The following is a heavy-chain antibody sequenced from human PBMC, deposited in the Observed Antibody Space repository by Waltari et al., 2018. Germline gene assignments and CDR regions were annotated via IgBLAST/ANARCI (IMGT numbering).Heavy chain of an antibody. CDR1: GYTFTGYY. D-gene: IGHD3-16*01. V-gene: IGHV1-2*02. Sequence: QVQLVQSGAEVKKPGASVKVSCKASGYTFTGYYMHWVRQAPGQGLEWMGWINPNRGGTNYAQKFQGRVTMTRDTSISTAYMELSRLRSDDTAVYYCARDTDGAVSPNYYMDVWGKGTTVTISS. CDR3: ARDTDGAVSPNYYMDV. CDR2: INPNRGGT. J-gene: IGHJ6*03.